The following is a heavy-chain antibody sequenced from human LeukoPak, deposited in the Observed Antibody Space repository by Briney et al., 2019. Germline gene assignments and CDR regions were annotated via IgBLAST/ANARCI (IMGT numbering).Heavy chain of an antibody. CDR3: AKDPLQYGSGSYYFDY. D-gene: IGHD3-10*01. CDR2: IWHDGNNK. J-gene: IGHJ4*02. Sequence: PGGSLRLSCAASGFSLSSCGMHWVRQATGKGLKWVAFIWHDGNNKYYADSVKGRFTISRDSSKNTLYLQMNSLRAEDTAVYYCAKDPLQYGSGSYYFDYWGQGTLVTVSS. V-gene: IGHV3-30*02. CDR1: GFSLSSCG.